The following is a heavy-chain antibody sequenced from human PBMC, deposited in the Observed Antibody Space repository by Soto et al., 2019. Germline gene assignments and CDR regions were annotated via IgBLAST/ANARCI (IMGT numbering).Heavy chain of an antibody. V-gene: IGHV1-18*01. J-gene: IGHJ4*02. CDR1: GYTFSSYG. Sequence: ASVKVSCKTSGYTFSSYGISWVRQAPGQGLEWMGWIAANNVDTNYAQKLQGRVTMSTDTSTSTAYMELRSLRSDDTAVYYCARHLEKSNHQLHAFDYWGQGTQVTVSS. CDR2: IAANNVDT. D-gene: IGHD3-3*01. CDR3: ARHLEKSNHQLHAFDY.